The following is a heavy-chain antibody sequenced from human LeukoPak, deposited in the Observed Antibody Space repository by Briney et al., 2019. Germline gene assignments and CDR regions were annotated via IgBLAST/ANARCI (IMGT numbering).Heavy chain of an antibody. CDR3: ARDLGYCTNGVCHTRFDY. CDR2: ISGGGGST. CDR1: GFTFGSYA. D-gene: IGHD2-8*01. V-gene: IGHV3-23*01. Sequence: GGSLRLSCAASGFTFGSYAMSWVRQAPGKGLEWVSGISGGGGSTYYADSVKGRFTISKDNSKNTLYLQMNSLRAEDTAVYYCARDLGYCTNGVCHTRFDYWGQGTLVAVSS. J-gene: IGHJ4*02.